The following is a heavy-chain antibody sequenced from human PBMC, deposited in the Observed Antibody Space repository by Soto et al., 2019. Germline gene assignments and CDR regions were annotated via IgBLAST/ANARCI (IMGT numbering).Heavy chain of an antibody. CDR2: FDPEDGET. Sequence: ASVKVSCKVSGYTLTELSMHWVRQAPGKGLEWMGGFDPEDGETIYAQKFQGRVTMTEDTSTDTAYLELSSVRSEDTDVYSCAPGGGYCGGDCYPPYFDYWGQGTLVTVSS. J-gene: IGHJ4*02. D-gene: IGHD2-21*02. CDR3: APGGGYCGGDCYPPYFDY. CDR1: GYTLTELS. V-gene: IGHV1-24*01.